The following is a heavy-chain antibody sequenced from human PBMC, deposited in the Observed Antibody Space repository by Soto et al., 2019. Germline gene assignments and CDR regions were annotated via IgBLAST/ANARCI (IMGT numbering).Heavy chain of an antibody. V-gene: IGHV1-69*13. CDR1: GGTFSSYA. D-gene: IGHD2-15*01. J-gene: IGHJ6*02. Sequence: SVKVSCKASGGTFSSYAISWVRQAPGQGLEWMGGIIRIFGTADYAQKFQGRVTITADESTSTAYMELSSLRSEDTAVYYCASSGYCSGGSCPYPQYYYYGMDVWG. CDR2: IIRIFGTA. CDR3: ASSGYCSGGSCPYPQYYYYGMDV.